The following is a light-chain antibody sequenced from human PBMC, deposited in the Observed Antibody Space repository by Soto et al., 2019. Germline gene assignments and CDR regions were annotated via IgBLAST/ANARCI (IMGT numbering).Light chain of an antibody. CDR3: QHYNSYSDA. Sequence: DIQMTQSPSTLSGSVGDRVTITCRASQTISSWLASYQQKPGKAPKLLIYKASTLKSGVPSRFSGSGSGTEFPLTISSLQPDDFATYYCQHYNSYSDAFGQGTKVELK. J-gene: IGKJ1*01. CDR2: KAS. V-gene: IGKV1-5*03. CDR1: QTISSW.